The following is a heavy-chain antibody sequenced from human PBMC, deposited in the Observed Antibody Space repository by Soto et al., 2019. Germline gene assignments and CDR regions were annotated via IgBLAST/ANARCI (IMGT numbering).Heavy chain of an antibody. Sequence: QVQLQESGPGLVKPSETLSLTCTVSDGSISSYSWSWIRQPPGKGLEWIGCFYYSGSTNYNPSLKSRVTISVDTSKNQFSLKLSSLTAADTAVYYCARRVAVAGTALWFDPWGQGTLVTVSS. CDR3: ARRVAVAGTALWFDP. J-gene: IGHJ5*02. D-gene: IGHD6-19*01. V-gene: IGHV4-59*08. CDR2: FYYSGST. CDR1: DGSISSYS.